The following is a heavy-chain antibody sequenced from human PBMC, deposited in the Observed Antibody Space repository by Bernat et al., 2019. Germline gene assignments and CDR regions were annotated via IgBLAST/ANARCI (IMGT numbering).Heavy chain of an antibody. CDR3: AKDHQYSSSWYPYYYYGLDV. V-gene: IGHV3-23*01. CDR2: ISGSGGST. D-gene: IGHD6-13*01. J-gene: IGHJ6*02. CDR1: GFTFSSYA. Sequence: EVQLLESGGGLVQPGGSLRLSCAASGFTFSSYAMSWVRQAPGKGLEWVSAISGSGGSTYYADSVKGRFTISRDNSKNTLYLKMNSLRAEDTAVYYCAKDHQYSSSWYPYYYYGLDVWGQGTTVTVSS.